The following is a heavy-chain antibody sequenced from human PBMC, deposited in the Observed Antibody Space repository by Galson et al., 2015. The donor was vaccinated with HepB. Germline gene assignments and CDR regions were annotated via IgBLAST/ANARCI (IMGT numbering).Heavy chain of an antibody. CDR1: GYTFTSYE. CDR2: MNPNRGNT. CDR3: ARKYNLWSAYQDAFDI. V-gene: IGHV1-8*01. J-gene: IGHJ3*02. Sequence: QSGAEVKKPGESLRISCKASGYTFTSYEINWVRQATGQGLEWMGWMNPNRGNTGYAQKFQGRITMTRNTSIRTAYMELSSLRSEDTAVYYCARKYNLWSAYQDAFDIWGQGTMVTVSS. D-gene: IGHD3-3*01.